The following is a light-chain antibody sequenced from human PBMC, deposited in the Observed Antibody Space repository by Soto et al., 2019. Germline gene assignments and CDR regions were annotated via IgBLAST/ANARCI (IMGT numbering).Light chain of an antibody. V-gene: IGKV1-39*01. CDR3: QQSYSTSPLT. CDR1: QSISSY. CDR2: AAS. J-gene: IGKJ4*01. Sequence: DIQMTQSPSSLSASVGDRVTITCRASQSISSYLNWYQQKPGKAPKRLIYAASSLQSGVPSRIIGSGSGTDFTLTISSLQPEDFATYYCQQSYSTSPLTFGGGTKVEIK.